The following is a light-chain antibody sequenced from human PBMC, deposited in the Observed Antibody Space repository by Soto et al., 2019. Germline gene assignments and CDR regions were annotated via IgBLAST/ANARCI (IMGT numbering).Light chain of an antibody. CDR2: LGS. CDR1: QSLLHSNGYNY. Sequence: DIVMTQSPLSLPVTPGEAASISCRSSQSLLHSNGYNYLDWYLQKPGQSPQLLIYLGSNRASGVPDRFSGSGSGTDFTLKISRVKAEDVGVYYCMQALQTPTFGGGTKVEIK. J-gene: IGKJ4*01. V-gene: IGKV2-28*01. CDR3: MQALQTPT.